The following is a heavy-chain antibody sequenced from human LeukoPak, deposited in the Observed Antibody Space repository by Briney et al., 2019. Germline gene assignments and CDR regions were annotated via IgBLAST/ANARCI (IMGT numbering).Heavy chain of an antibody. Sequence: GRSLRLSCAVSGITLSNYGISWVRHAPGEGLEWVVCLSGSGGGTNYADSVQGRFTTSRDNPKNTLYLQMSSLRAEDTAVYFCAKRGVVIRVFLVGFHKEAYYFDSWGQGALVTVSS. J-gene: IGHJ4*02. CDR1: GITLSNYG. CDR3: AKRGVVIRVFLVGFHKEAYYFDS. D-gene: IGHD3-10*01. V-gene: IGHV3-23*01. CDR2: LSGSGGGT.